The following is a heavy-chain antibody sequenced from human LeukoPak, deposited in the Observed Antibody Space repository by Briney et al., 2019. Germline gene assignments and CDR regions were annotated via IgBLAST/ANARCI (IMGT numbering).Heavy chain of an antibody. J-gene: IGHJ4*02. CDR1: GFTFSNAW. Sequence: PGGSLRLSCAASGFTFSNAWMSWVRQAPGKGLEWVGRIKSKTDGGTTDYAAPVKGRFTISRDDSKNTLYLQMNSLKTEDTAVYYCTSRGDYSRTYFDYWGQGTLVTVSS. CDR3: TSRGDYSRTYFDY. CDR2: IKSKTDGGTT. V-gene: IGHV3-15*01. D-gene: IGHD4-17*01.